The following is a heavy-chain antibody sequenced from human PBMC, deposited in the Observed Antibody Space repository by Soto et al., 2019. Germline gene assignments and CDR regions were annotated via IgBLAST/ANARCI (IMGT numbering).Heavy chain of an antibody. V-gene: IGHV4-39*01. J-gene: IGHJ4*02. CDR2: ITYSGNT. CDR3: TRHRVGATKPFDY. Sequence: PSETLSLTCIVSGASISSSSFYWGWIRQPPGKGLEWIGSITYSGNTYRNPSLKSRVTISADTSKNQFSLKLSSVTAADTAVYYCTRHRVGATKPFDYWGQGTLVTVSS. CDR1: GASISSSSFY. D-gene: IGHD1-26*01.